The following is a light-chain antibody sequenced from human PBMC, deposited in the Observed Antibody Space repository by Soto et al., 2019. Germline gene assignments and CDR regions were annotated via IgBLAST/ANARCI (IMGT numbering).Light chain of an antibody. CDR2: SND. J-gene: IGLJ1*01. V-gene: IGLV1-44*01. Sequence: QSVLTQPPSLSGTPGQRVTISCSGSSSNIGSNTVNWYQQLPGTAPKLLIYSNDQRPSGVPDRFSGSKSGTSASLAISGLQSEDEAAYYCATWDDSLNSVYVFGTGTQLTVL. CDR1: SSNIGSNT. CDR3: ATWDDSLNSVYV.